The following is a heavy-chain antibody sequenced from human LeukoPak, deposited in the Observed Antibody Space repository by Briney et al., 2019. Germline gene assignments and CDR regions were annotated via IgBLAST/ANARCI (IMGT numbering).Heavy chain of an antibody. CDR3: AKEDL. CDR2: ISWNSGSI. J-gene: IGHJ5*02. V-gene: IGHV3-9*01. CDR1: GFTLDDYA. Sequence: GGSLRLSCAASGFTLDDYAMPWVRHAPGKGLEWVSGISWNSGSIGYADSVKGRFTISRDNAKNSPYLQMNSLRAEDTALYYCAKEDLWGQGTLVTVSS.